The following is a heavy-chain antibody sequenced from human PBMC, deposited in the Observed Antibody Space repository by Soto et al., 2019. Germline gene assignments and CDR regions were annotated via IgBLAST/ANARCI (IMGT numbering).Heavy chain of an antibody. Sequence: QVQLVQSGAEVKKPGASVKVSCKASGYTFTSYDINWVRQATGQGLERMGWMNPNSGNTGYAQKFQGRVTMTRNTSICTAYMELRRLISEDTAVYYCASGTHYDFWSVYYAPHYYYYGVDVWGQGTTGTVSS. D-gene: IGHD3-3*01. J-gene: IGHJ6*02. V-gene: IGHV1-8*01. CDR3: ASGTHYDFWSVYYAPHYYYYGVDV. CDR2: MNPNSGNT. CDR1: GYTFTSYD.